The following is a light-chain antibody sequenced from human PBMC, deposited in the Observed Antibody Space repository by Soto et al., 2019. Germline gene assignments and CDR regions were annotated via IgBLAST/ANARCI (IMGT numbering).Light chain of an antibody. CDR2: AAS. Sequence: DIQMTQSPSSVSASIGDRVTITCRASQDISSWLAWYQQKPGEAPELLIYAASSLHSGVPSRFSGSGSGTDFTLTISSLQPEDFATYYCQQANTFPRTFGQGTRVDIK. CDR3: QQANTFPRT. J-gene: IGKJ1*01. V-gene: IGKV1D-12*01. CDR1: QDISSW.